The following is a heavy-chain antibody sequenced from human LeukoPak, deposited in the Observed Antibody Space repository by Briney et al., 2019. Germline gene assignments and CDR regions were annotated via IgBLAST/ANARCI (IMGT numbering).Heavy chain of an antibody. Sequence: SETLSLTCAVSGGSISSYYWSWIRQPPGKGLEWIGYISYSGSTNYNPPLKSRLTISVDTSKNQFSLRLSSVTAADTAVYYCARHRIGGNGAFEYWGQGALVTVSS. CDR2: ISYSGST. J-gene: IGHJ4*02. D-gene: IGHD2-8*01. CDR1: GGSISSYY. CDR3: ARHRIGGNGAFEY. V-gene: IGHV4-59*08.